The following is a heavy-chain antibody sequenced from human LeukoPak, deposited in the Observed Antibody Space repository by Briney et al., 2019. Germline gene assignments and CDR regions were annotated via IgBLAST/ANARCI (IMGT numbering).Heavy chain of an antibody. V-gene: IGHV3-48*04. CDR1: GFTFSSYW. Sequence: PGGSLRLSCAASGFTFSSYWMSWVRQAPGKGLEWVSYISSSGSTIYYADSVKGRFTISRDNAKNSLYLQMNSLRAEDTAVYYCARDFPSDYYDSSGPIFDYWGQGTLVTVSS. D-gene: IGHD3-22*01. CDR3: ARDFPSDYYDSSGPIFDY. J-gene: IGHJ4*02. CDR2: ISSSGSTI.